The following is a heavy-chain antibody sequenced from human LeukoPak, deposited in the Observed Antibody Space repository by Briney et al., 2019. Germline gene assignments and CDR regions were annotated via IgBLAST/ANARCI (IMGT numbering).Heavy chain of an antibody. CDR3: ARDQKYQGRAFDI. CDR1: GGSISSSSYY. CDR2: IYYSGST. D-gene: IGHD2-2*01. Sequence: SETLSLTCTVSGGSISSSSYYWGWIRQPPGKGLEWIGSIYYSGSTYYNPSLKSRVTISVDTSKNQFSLKLSSVTAADTAVYYCARDQKYQGRAFDIWGQGTMVTVSS. J-gene: IGHJ3*02. V-gene: IGHV4-39*02.